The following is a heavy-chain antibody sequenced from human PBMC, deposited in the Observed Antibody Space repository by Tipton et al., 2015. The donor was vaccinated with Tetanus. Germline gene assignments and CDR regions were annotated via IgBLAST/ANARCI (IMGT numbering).Heavy chain of an antibody. CDR1: GFTLTTYS. V-gene: IGHV3-21*04. D-gene: IGHD3-16*01. CDR3: AKEIRPNDS. CDR2: ITGSGHIT. J-gene: IGHJ4*02. Sequence: SLRLSCAASGFTLTTYSINWFRQAPGKGLEWVSSITGSGHITYADSVKGRFTISRDNSKDTLYLQMHSLRVEDTAVYYCAKEIRPNDSWGQGTLVTVSS.